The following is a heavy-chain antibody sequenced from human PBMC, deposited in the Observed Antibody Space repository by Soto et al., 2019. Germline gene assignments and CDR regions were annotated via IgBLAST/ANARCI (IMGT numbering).Heavy chain of an antibody. CDR3: TRDLGYYDSSGYFDY. CDR1: GFTFSDYY. CDR2: ISSSGSII. D-gene: IGHD3-22*01. V-gene: IGHV3-11*01. Sequence: VGSLRLSCAASGFTFSDYYISWIRQALWKGLEWVSYISSSGSIIYYADSVKGRFTISRDNAKDSLYLQMNSLRAEDTAVYYCTRDLGYYDSSGYFDYWGQGTLVTVSS. J-gene: IGHJ4*02.